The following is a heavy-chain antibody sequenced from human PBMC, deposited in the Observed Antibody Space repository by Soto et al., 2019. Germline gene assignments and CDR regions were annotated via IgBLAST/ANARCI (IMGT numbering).Heavy chain of an antibody. CDR2: IYYSGST. CDR3: ARDRISATGYFDY. Sequence: SETLSLTCIVSGGSISSGDYYWSWIRQPPGKGLEWIGYIYYSGSTYYNPSLKSRVTISVDTSENQFSLKLSSVTAADTAVYYCARDRISATGYFDYWGQGTLVTVSS. J-gene: IGHJ4*02. V-gene: IGHV4-30-4*01. D-gene: IGHD2-15*01. CDR1: GGSISSGDYY.